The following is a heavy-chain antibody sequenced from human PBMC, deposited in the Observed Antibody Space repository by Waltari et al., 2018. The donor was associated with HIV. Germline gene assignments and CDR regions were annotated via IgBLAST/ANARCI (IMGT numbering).Heavy chain of an antibody. D-gene: IGHD3-16*01. J-gene: IGHJ4*02. CDR2: ISYDGSNK. CDR3: ARGDITLTSSSLDQ. CDR1: GSTFRSYA. V-gene: IGHV3-30*01. Sequence: QVQLVESGGGVVQPGRSLRLSCAASGSTFRSYAMHWVRQAPGKGLEWLAVISYDGSNKYYADSVKGRFTISRDNSKNTLYLQMNSLRAEDTAIYYCARGDITLTSSSLDQWGQGSLVTVSS.